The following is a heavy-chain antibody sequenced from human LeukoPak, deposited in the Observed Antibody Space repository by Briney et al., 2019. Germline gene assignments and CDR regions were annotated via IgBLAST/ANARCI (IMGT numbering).Heavy chain of an antibody. J-gene: IGHJ3*02. Sequence: GESLKISCKASGFSFTNYWIGWVRQMPGKGLEWIGIIYPGDSDTRYSPSFQGQVTISADKSISAAYLQWHSLKASDTAMYYCAGHSFDTVDAFDIWGQGTIVTVSA. CDR1: GFSFTNYW. V-gene: IGHV5-51*01. CDR2: IYPGDSDT. D-gene: IGHD2-2*02. CDR3: AGHSFDTVDAFDI.